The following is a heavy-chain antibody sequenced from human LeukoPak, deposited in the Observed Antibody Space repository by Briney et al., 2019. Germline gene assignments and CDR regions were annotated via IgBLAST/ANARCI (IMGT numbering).Heavy chain of an antibody. Sequence: PGGSLRLSCAASGLTVSRNYMSWVRQAPGKGLESVSVIYSGGSTYYADSVRGRFTISRDNAKNTLYLQMNSLRAEDTAVYYCARVAEAAAFDYWGQGTLVTVSS. CDR2: IYSGGST. CDR1: GLTVSRNY. J-gene: IGHJ4*02. D-gene: IGHD6-13*01. V-gene: IGHV3-53*01. CDR3: ARVAEAAAFDY.